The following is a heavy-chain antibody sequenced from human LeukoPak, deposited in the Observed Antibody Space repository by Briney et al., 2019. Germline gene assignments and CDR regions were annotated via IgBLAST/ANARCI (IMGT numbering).Heavy chain of an antibody. Sequence: GGSLRLSCAASGFTFDDYTMHWVRQAPGKGLEWVSLISWDGGSTYYADSVKGRFTISRDNSKNSLYPQMNSLRTEDSALYYCAKDRPYGSGSYLKFDPWGQGTMVTVSS. D-gene: IGHD3-10*01. CDR1: GFTFDDYT. CDR3: AKDRPYGSGSYLKFDP. J-gene: IGHJ5*02. CDR2: ISWDGGST. V-gene: IGHV3-43*01.